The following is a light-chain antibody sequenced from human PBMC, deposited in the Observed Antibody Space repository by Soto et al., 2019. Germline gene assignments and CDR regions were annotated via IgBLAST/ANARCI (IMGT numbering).Light chain of an antibody. CDR2: KAS. J-gene: IGKJ1*01. CDR3: LQLYNFSWT. Sequence: DIQMTQSPSTLSASVGDRVTITCRASQSISSWLAWYQQKPGKAPKLLIYKASSLESGVPSRFSGSGSGTEFTLTISRLQPEDFATYYCLQLYNFSWTFGQGTKVDI. V-gene: IGKV1-5*03. CDR1: QSISSW.